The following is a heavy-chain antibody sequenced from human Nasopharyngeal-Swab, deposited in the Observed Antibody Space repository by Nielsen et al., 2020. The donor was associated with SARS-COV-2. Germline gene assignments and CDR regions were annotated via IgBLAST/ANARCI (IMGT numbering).Heavy chain of an antibody. CDR3: ARQRGGSSWPYYMDV. D-gene: IGHD6-13*01. CDR2: IYYSGST. CDR1: GGSFSSYY. V-gene: IGHV4-59*08. J-gene: IGHJ6*03. Sequence: SETLSLTCTVSGGSFSSYYWSWIRQPPGKGLEWIGYIYYSGSTNYNPSLKSRVTISVDTSKNQFSLKLSSATAADTAVYYCARQRGGSSWPYYMDVWGKGTTVTVSS.